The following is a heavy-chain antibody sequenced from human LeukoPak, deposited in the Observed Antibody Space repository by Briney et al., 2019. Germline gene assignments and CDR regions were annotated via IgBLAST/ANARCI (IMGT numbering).Heavy chain of an antibody. J-gene: IGHJ3*02. D-gene: IGHD6-19*01. Sequence: SETLSLTCAVSGYSISSNNWWAWIRQPPGKGLEWIGYIYYSGNTYYNPYNPSLTSRVTMSVDTSKNQFSLKLDSVTKIDTAMYYCARNQAVAANRGAFDIWGQGTMVTVSS. CDR3: ARNQAVAANRGAFDI. CDR1: GYSISSNNW. CDR2: IYYSGNT. V-gene: IGHV4-28*01.